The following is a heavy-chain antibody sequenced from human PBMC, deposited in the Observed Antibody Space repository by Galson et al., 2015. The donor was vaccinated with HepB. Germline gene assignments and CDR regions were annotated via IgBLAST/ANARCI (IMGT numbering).Heavy chain of an antibody. J-gene: IGHJ5*02. V-gene: IGHV1-69*01. CDR1: GGTFSSYA. CDR2: IIPIFGTA. Sequence: SCKASGGTFSSYAISWVRQAPGQGLEWMGGIIPIFGTANYAPKFQGRVTLTADESTSTAYMELSSLRSEDTAVYYCATVGDITAAGPYSWFDPWGQGTLVTVSS. D-gene: IGHD6-13*01. CDR3: ATVGDITAAGPYSWFDP.